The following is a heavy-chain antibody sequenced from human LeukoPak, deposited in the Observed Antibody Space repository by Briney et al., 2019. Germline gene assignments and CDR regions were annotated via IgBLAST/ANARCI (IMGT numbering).Heavy chain of an antibody. V-gene: IGHV1-8*01. CDR2: MNPNSGHT. CDR3: AREVSGDFALDS. J-gene: IGHJ4*02. Sequence: ASVKVSCKASGYTFTTNDINWVRQAAGQGLEWMGWMNPNSGHTDYAPKFQGRITMTRNTSINTAYMELSSLTSEDTAVYLCAREVSGDFALDSRGQGTLVTVSS. CDR1: GYTFTTND.